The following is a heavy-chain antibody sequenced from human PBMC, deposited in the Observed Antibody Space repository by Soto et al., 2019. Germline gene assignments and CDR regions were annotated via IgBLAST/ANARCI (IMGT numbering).Heavy chain of an antibody. Sequence: QVQLQQWGAGLLKPSETLSLTCAVYGGSFSGYYWTWIRQPPGTGLEWIGEIHHSGSTNYNPSLTGRVTISVDTSKLPCSLRLSSVTAADTAVYYCARDKITGGFDHCGQGTVVTVSS. V-gene: IGHV4-34*01. CDR2: IHHSGST. D-gene: IGHD2-8*02. CDR1: GGSFSGYY. CDR3: ARDKITGGFDH. J-gene: IGHJ4*02.